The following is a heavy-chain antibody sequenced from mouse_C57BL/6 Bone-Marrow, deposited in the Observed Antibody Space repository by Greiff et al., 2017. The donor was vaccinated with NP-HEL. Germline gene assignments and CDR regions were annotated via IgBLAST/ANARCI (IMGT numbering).Heavy chain of an antibody. D-gene: IGHD4-1*01. V-gene: IGHV7-1*01. CDR2: SRNKANDYTT. CDR3: ARENLGFDY. J-gene: IGHJ2*01. CDR1: GFTFSDFY. Sequence: DVKLVESGGGLVQSGRSLRLSCATSGFTFSDFYMEWVRQAPGKGLEWIAASRNKANDYTTEYSASVKGRFIVSRDTSQSILYLQMNALRAEDTAIYYCARENLGFDYWGQGTTLTVSS.